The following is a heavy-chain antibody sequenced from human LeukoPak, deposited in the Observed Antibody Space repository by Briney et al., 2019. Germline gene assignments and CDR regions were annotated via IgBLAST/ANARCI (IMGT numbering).Heavy chain of an antibody. J-gene: IGHJ4*02. D-gene: IGHD7-27*01. CDR3: AKDGGLWVSAHWGDS. V-gene: IGHV3-23*01. CDR2: ITTGDGNT. Sequence: PGGSLRLSCTASGFTFSSYTMTWVRQAPGKGLKWVSTITTGDGNTYYADSAKGRFTVSRDDSKNTLYLQMNSLRAEDTAVYYCAKDGGLWVSAHWGDSWGRGTLATVSS. CDR1: GFTFSSYT.